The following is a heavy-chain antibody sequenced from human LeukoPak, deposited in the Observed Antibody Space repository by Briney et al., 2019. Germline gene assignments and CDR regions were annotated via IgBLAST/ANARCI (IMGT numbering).Heavy chain of an antibody. D-gene: IGHD5-12*01. CDR1: GGTFSSYA. Sequence: GASVKVSCKASGGTFSSYAISWVRQAPGQGLEWMGGIIPIFGTANYAQKFQGRVTITADESTSTAYMELSSLRSDDTAVYYCARVFPGYSGYGPYYYYGMDVWGQGTTVTVSS. CDR3: ARVFPGYSGYGPYYYYGMDV. J-gene: IGHJ6*02. V-gene: IGHV1-69*01. CDR2: IIPIFGTA.